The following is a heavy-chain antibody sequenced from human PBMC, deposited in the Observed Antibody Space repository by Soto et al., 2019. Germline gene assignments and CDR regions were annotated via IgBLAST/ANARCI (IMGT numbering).Heavy chain of an antibody. J-gene: IGHJ6*02. Sequence: EVQLVESGGGLVKPGGSLRLSCAASGFTFSSYSMNWVRQAPGKGLEWVSSISSSSSYIYYADSVKGRFTISRDNAKNSLYLQMNSLRAEDTAVYYCARDPPVDIVATITDYYYGMDVWGQGTTVTVSS. D-gene: IGHD5-12*01. V-gene: IGHV3-21*01. CDR1: GFTFSSYS. CDR2: ISSSSSYI. CDR3: ARDPPVDIVATITDYYYGMDV.